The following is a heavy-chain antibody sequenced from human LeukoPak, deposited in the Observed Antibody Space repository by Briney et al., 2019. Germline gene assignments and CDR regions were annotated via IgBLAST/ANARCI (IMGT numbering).Heavy chain of an antibody. Sequence: PSETLSLTCTVSGGSISSSSYYWGWIRQPPGKGLEWIGSIYYSGSTYYNPSLKSRVTISVDTSKNQFSLKLSSVTAADTAVYYCASCDSSGYGFDWFDPWGQGTLVTVSS. D-gene: IGHD3-22*01. V-gene: IGHV4-39*07. CDR3: ASCDSSGYGFDWFDP. CDR2: IYYSGST. CDR1: GGSISSSSYY. J-gene: IGHJ5*02.